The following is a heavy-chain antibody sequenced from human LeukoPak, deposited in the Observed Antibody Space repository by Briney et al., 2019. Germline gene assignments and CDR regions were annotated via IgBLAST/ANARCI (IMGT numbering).Heavy chain of an antibody. D-gene: IGHD3-22*01. Sequence: SETLSLTCTVSGGPIISSSYYWGWIRQPPRKGLEWIGSIYYSGSTYYNPSLKSRVTISVDTSKNQFSLKLSSVTAADTAVYYCARDDSSGYPFDYWGQGTLVTVSS. J-gene: IGHJ4*02. CDR3: ARDDSSGYPFDY. CDR1: GGPIISSSYY. CDR2: IYYSGST. V-gene: IGHV4-39*07.